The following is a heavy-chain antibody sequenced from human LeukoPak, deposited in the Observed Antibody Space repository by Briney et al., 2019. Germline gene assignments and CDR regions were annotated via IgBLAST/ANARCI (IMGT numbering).Heavy chain of an antibody. J-gene: IGHJ5*02. CDR2: INHSGST. CDR1: GGSFSGYY. V-gene: IGHV4-34*01. Sequence: PSETLSLTCAVYGGSFSGYYWSWIRQPPGKGLEWIGEINHSGSTNYNPSLKSRVTISVDTSKNQSSLKLSSVTAADTAVYYCARGGDIVVVPAASNWFDPWGQGTLVTVSS. CDR3: ARGGDIVVVPAASNWFDP. D-gene: IGHD2-2*01.